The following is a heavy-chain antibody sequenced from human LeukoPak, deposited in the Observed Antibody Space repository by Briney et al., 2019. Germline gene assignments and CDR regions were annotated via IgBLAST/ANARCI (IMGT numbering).Heavy chain of an antibody. J-gene: IGHJ4*02. Sequence: GGSLRLSCAAPGFTFSSYGMHWVRQAPGKGLEWVAFIRYDGSNKYYADSVKGRFTISRDNSKNTLYLQMNSLRAEDTAVYYCAKDLRVVAATTPGYWGQGTLVTVSS. D-gene: IGHD2-15*01. CDR1: GFTFSSYG. CDR2: IRYDGSNK. V-gene: IGHV3-30*02. CDR3: AKDLRVVAATTPGY.